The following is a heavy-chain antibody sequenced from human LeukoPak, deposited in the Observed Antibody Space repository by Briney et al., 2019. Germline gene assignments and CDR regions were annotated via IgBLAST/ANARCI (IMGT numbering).Heavy chain of an antibody. CDR2: INPNSGVT. D-gene: IGHD2-2*01. Sequence: ASVKVSCKASGYTFTAYYMHWVRQAPGQGLEWMGWINPNSGVTDYAQKFQGRVTMTRDTSISTAYMELSSLESDDTAVYYCARVGAHRYCSSTSCYEDYRGQGTLVTVSS. CDR1: GYTFTAYY. V-gene: IGHV1-2*02. J-gene: IGHJ4*02. CDR3: ARVGAHRYCSSTSCYEDY.